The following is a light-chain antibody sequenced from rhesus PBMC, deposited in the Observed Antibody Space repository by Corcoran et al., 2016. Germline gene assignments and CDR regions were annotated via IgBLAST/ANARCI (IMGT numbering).Light chain of an antibody. CDR1: QGISSW. V-gene: IGKV1-22*01. CDR2: AAS. CDR3: LQYSSSPFT. Sequence: DIQMTQSPSSLSASVGDRVTITCQASQGISSWLAWYQQKPGKAPKLLIYAASSLQSGVPSRFSGSGSGTDFTLTISSLQPEEFSTYYCLQYSSSPFTFGPGTKLDSK. J-gene: IGKJ3*01.